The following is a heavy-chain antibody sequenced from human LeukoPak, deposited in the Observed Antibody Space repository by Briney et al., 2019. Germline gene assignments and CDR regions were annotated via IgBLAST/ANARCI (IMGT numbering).Heavy chain of an antibody. CDR2: ISHDDGSNK. CDR3: ARRDGYKLDF. CDR1: GFVFSRYA. D-gene: IGHD5-24*01. J-gene: IGHJ4*02. V-gene: IGHV3-30*04. Sequence: GGSLRLSCVASGFVFSRYALHWVRQAPGRGLEWVSGISHDDGSNKDYADSVEGRITISRDNSKSTVFLQMDSLRADDTAVYYCARRDGYKLDFWGQGTLITVSS.